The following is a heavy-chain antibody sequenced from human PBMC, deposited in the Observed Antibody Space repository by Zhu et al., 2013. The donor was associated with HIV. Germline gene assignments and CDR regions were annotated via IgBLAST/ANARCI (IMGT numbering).Heavy chain of an antibody. V-gene: IGHV4-30-4*08. CDR2: IYYSGNT. CDR1: GGSIRSGDYY. J-gene: IGHJ4*02. Sequence: PSQTLSLTCTVSGGSIRSGDYYWSWIRQPPGKGLEWIGYIYYSGNTYYNPSLKSRVTISVDTSKNQFSLKLSSVTAADTAVYYCARLGGWTNYFDYWGQGTLVTVSS. CDR3: ARLGGWTNYFDY. D-gene: IGHD1-26*01.